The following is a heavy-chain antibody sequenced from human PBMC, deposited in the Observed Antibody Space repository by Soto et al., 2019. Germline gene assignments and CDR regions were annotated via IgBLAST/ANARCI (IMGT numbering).Heavy chain of an antibody. CDR1: GYTFTSYG. Sequence: QVQLVQSGAEVKKPGASVKVSCKASGYTFTSYGISWVRQAPGQGLEWMGWISAYNGNTNYAQKLQGRVTLTTDTSTSTAYMELRSLRSDDTAVYYCARFCSGGSCYSDYYYGMDVWGQGTTVTVSS. V-gene: IGHV1-18*01. CDR3: ARFCSGGSCYSDYYYGMDV. CDR2: ISAYNGNT. D-gene: IGHD2-15*01. J-gene: IGHJ6*02.